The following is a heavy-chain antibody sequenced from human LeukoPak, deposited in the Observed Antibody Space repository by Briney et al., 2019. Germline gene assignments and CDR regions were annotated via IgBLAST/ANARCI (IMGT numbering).Heavy chain of an antibody. CDR3: AKEGPYGDYGY. CDR2: ISATGGTI. V-gene: IGHV3-48*04. CDR1: GFTFSSNG. Sequence: GGSLRLSCAASGFTFSSNGMNWVRQAPGKGLEWVSYISATGGTIYYADSVKGRFTISRDNAKNSLYLQMNSLRAEDTAVYYCAKEGPYGDYGYWGQGTLVTVSS. J-gene: IGHJ4*02. D-gene: IGHD4-17*01.